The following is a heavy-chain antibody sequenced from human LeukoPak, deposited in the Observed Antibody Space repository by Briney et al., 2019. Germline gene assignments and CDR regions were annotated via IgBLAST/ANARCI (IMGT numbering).Heavy chain of an antibody. CDR3: ARTGKDYYNSGTYYLIDY. V-gene: IGHV1-2*02. J-gene: IGHJ4*02. D-gene: IGHD3-10*01. CDR1: GYTFTGYY. Sequence: GASVKVSCKTSGYTFTGYYMHWVRQAPGQGLEWMGWINPNSGGTNYAQKFQARVTMTRDTSITTAYMELSSLRSEDTAVYYCARTGKDYYNSGTYYLIDYWGQGTLVTVSS. CDR2: INPNSGGT.